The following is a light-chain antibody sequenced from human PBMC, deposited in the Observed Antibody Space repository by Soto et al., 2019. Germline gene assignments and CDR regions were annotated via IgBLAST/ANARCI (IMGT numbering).Light chain of an antibody. CDR3: QQFSSYPLT. CDR2: GAS. Sequence: EILKKQSPHTLSVSTGESATXSCRASQRVYSNLAWYQQRPGQAPRLLIYGASTRATGVPARFSGGGSGTDFTLTISRLEPEDFAVYYCQQFSSYPLTFGGGTTVDIK. J-gene: IGKJ4*01. V-gene: IGKV3-15*01. CDR1: QRVYSN.